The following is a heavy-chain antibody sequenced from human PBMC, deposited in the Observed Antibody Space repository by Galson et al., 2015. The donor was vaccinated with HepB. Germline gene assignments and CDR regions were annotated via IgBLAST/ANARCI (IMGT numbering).Heavy chain of an antibody. CDR1: GFTFSDYW. CDR3: ARSQMAARGWADY. J-gene: IGHJ4*02. Sequence: SLRLSCAASGFTFSDYWMNWVRLVPGKGLEWVANIRPDETEIFYVDSVKGRFTISRDNADNSPHLEMNSLRVDDTAVYFCARSQMAARGWADYWGQGTLVTVSS. V-gene: IGHV3-7*03. CDR2: IRPDETEI. D-gene: IGHD6-6*01.